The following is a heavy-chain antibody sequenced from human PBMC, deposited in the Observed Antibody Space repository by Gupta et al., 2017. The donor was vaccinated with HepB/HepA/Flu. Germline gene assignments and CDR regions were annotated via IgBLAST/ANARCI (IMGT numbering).Heavy chain of an antibody. CDR1: GQTFTLPS. Sequence: GQTFTLPSYSWVRQSPGQGLEWMGWISAYNGNTNYAQKLQGRVTMTTDTSTSTAYMELRSLRSDDTAVYYCARAGYCSSTSCYNWFDPWGQGTLVTVSS. CDR3: ARAGYCSSTSCYNWFDP. J-gene: IGHJ5*02. D-gene: IGHD2-2*01. CDR2: ISAYNGNT. V-gene: IGHV1-18*01.